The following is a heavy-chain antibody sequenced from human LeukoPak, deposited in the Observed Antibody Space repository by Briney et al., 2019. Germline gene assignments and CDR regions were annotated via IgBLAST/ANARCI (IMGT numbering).Heavy chain of an antibody. V-gene: IGHV3-30*02. Sequence: PGGSLRLSCAASGFTFSSYGMHWVRQAPGKGLEWVAFIRYDGSNKYYADSVKGRFTISRDNSKNTLYLQMNSLRAEDTAVYYCAKGPGYSSSSQYFQHWGQGTLVTVSS. D-gene: IGHD6-13*01. CDR3: AKGPGYSSSSQYFQH. CDR2: IRYDGSNK. J-gene: IGHJ1*01. CDR1: GFTFSSYG.